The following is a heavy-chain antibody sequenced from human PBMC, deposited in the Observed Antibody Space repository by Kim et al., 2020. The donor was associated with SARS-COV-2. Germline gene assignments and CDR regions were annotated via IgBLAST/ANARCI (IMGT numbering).Heavy chain of an antibody. CDR2: IYYSGST. CDR1: GGSISSYY. V-gene: IGHV4-59*13. J-gene: IGHJ4*02. D-gene: IGHD3-9*01. CDR3: ARVYLYDILTGYGTYYFDY. Sequence: SETLSLTCTVSGGSISSYYWSWIRQPPGKGLEWIGYIYYSGSTNYNPSLKSRVTISVDTSKNQFSLKLSSVTAADTAVYYCARVYLYDILTGYGTYYFDYWGQGTLVTVSS.